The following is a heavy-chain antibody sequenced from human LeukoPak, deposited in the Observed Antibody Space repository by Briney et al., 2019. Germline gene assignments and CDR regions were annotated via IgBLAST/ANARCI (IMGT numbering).Heavy chain of an antibody. CDR2: ISAYNGNT. Sequence: ASVKVSCKASGYTFTSYGISWVQQAPGQGLEWMGWISAYNGNTNYAQKLQGRVTMTTDTSTSTAYMELRSLRSDDTAMYYCARELSYGDYRPENWFDPWGQGTLVTVSS. CDR3: ARELSYGDYRPENWFDP. CDR1: GYTFTSYG. V-gene: IGHV1-18*01. J-gene: IGHJ5*02. D-gene: IGHD4-17*01.